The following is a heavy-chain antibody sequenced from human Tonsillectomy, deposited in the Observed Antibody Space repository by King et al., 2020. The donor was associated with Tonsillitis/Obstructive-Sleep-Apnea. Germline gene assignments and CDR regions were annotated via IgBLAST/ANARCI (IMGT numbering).Heavy chain of an antibody. CDR1: GFTFSNAW. CDR2: IKSKTDGGTT. D-gene: IGHD3-3*01. CDR3: TTEEGPITIVGVVIRVDY. J-gene: IGHJ4*02. Sequence: VQLVESGGGLVKPEGSLRLSCAASGFTFSNAWMSWVRQAPGKGLEWVGRIKSKTDGGTTDYAAPVKGRFTISRDDSKNTLYLQMNSLKTENTAVYYCTTEEGPITIVGVVIRVDYWGQGTLVTVSS. V-gene: IGHV3-15*01.